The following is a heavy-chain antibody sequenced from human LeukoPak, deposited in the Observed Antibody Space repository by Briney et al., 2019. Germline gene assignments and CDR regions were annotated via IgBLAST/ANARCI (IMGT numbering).Heavy chain of an antibody. V-gene: IGHV5-51*01. D-gene: IGHD4-23*01. CDR1: GYNFNTYW. Sequence: PGESLKISRKGSGYNFNTYWVAWVRQLPGKGLEWMGIIRPMNSDVRYSPSFQGQVTISADRSINTAYLQWSSLTASDTAMYYCASRPFETTVVPWDFYWGQGTQVTVSS. CDR3: ASRPFETTVVPWDFY. CDR2: IRPMNSDV. J-gene: IGHJ4*02.